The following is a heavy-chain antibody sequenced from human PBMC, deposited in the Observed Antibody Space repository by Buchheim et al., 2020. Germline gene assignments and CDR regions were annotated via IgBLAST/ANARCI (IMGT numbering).Heavy chain of an antibody. D-gene: IGHD4-23*01. V-gene: IGHV4-59*01. J-gene: IGHJ5*02. CDR1: GGSISNYY. Sequence: QVQLQESGPGLVKPSETLSLTCTVSGGSISNYYWTWIRQPPGKGLEWLGYIYYSGYTSYNPSLKSLVTISVDTSKNHFSLRLSSVTAADTAVYYCARDSDGGNSGLNWFDPWGQGTL. CDR3: ARDSDGGNSGLNWFDP. CDR2: IYYSGYT.